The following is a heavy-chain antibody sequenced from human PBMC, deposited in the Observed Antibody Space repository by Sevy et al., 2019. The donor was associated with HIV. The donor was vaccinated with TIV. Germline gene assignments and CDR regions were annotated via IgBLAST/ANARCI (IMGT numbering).Heavy chain of an antibody. Sequence: GGSLRLSCAASGFSFNSYGMHWVRQAPGKGLEWMSYIQYDGSNKDYADSVKGRFTISRDNSKNTLYLQMNSLRVEDTAVFYCVKEGGGEGGDHWGQGTLVTVS. CDR1: GFSFNSYG. J-gene: IGHJ4*02. CDR2: IQYDGSNK. CDR3: VKEGGGEGGDH. V-gene: IGHV3-30*02. D-gene: IGHD2-21*01.